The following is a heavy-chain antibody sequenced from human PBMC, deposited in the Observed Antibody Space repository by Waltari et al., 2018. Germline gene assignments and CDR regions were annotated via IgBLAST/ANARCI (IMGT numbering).Heavy chain of an antibody. V-gene: IGHV5-51*01. D-gene: IGHD3-3*01. Sequence: ESLKISCKGSGYIFTNYWIGWVRQMPGKGLEWMGIIYPGDSDTRYSPSFQGQVTISADKSISTAYLQWSSLKASDTAMYYCARTDSWSAYSTVDYWGQGTLVTVSS. CDR3: ARTDSWSAYSTVDY. CDR2: IYPGDSDT. J-gene: IGHJ4*02. CDR1: GYIFTNYW.